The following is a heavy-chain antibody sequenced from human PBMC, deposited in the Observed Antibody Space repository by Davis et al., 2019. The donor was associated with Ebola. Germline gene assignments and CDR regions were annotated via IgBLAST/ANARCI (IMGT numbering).Heavy chain of an antibody. CDR3: AGGTRSGWHLEY. Sequence: GGSLRLSCAASGFTVSSNYMSWVRQAPGKGLEWVSGISWNSGSIGYADSVKGRFTISRDNAKNSLYLQMNSLRDEDTAVYYCAGGTRSGWHLEYWGQGTLVTVSS. CDR1: GFTVSSNY. CDR2: ISWNSGSI. J-gene: IGHJ4*02. V-gene: IGHV3-9*01. D-gene: IGHD6-19*01.